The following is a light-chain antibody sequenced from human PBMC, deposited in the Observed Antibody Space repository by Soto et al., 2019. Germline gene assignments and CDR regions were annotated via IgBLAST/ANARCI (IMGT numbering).Light chain of an antibody. CDR1: SSDVGGYNY. CDR2: DVS. J-gene: IGLJ1*01. CDR3: CSYAGSSTYV. Sequence: QSVLTQPRSVSGSPGQSVTISCTGTSSDVGGYNYVSWYQQHPGKAPKLMIYDVSKRPSGVPDRFSGSKSGNTASLTISGLQAEDEADYYCCSYAGSSTYVFGTG. V-gene: IGLV2-11*01.